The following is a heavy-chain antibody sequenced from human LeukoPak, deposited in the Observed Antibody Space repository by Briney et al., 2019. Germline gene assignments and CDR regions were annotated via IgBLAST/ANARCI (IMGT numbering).Heavy chain of an antibody. CDR1: GFTFSSYS. J-gene: IGHJ3*01. CDR3: ARGDFSDYGDYVDAFDV. D-gene: IGHD4-17*01. V-gene: IGHV3-21*01. Sequence: GGSLRLSCAASGFTFSSYSMNWVRQAPGKGLEWVSSINSFSSYIYYADSVKGRFTISRDNAKNSLYLQMNSLRAEDTAMYYCARGDFSDYGDYVDAFDVWGQGTMVTVSS. CDR2: INSFSSYI.